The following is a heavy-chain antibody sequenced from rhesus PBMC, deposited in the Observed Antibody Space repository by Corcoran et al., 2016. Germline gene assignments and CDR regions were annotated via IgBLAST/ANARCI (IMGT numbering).Heavy chain of an antibody. Sequence: QVQLQESGPGLVKPSETLSLTCTVFGDSISGDKWWSWIRQPTGKGLEWIGYINGNPSPTPYTPSLWSRLTLSPDTSNSQFSLLLRALSAADTAVYFCASHTPGGSGRTVRFDVWGPGILVTVSS. J-gene: IGHJ5-1*01. CDR2: INGNPSPT. CDR3: ASHTPGGSGRTVRFDV. D-gene: IGHD1-14*01. CDR1: GDSISGDKW. V-gene: IGHV4-65*01.